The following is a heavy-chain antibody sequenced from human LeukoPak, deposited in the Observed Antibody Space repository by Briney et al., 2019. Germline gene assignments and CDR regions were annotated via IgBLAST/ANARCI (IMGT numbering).Heavy chain of an antibody. CDR2: IYYSGST. D-gene: IGHD5-12*01. J-gene: IGHJ4*02. V-gene: IGHV4-59*01. Sequence: SETLPLTCTVSGGSISSYYWSWIRQPPGKGLEWIGYIYYSGSTYYNPSLKSRVTISVDTSKNQFSLKLSPVTAADTAVYYCARDSSGYDTLDYWGQGTLVTVSS. CDR3: ARDSSGYDTLDY. CDR1: GGSISSYY.